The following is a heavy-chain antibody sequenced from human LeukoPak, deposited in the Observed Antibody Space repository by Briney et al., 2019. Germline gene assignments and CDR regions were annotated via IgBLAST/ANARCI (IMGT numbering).Heavy chain of an antibody. J-gene: IGHJ4*02. CDR1: GGSFSGYY. Sequence: SETLSLTCAVYGGSFSGYYWSWICEPPGNGLEWIGEINHSGSTNYNPSLKRRVTISVDTSKNQFSLKLSSVTAADTAVYYCARGSHGYSNGYGYWGQGTLVTVSS. CDR2: INHSGST. V-gene: IGHV4-34*01. D-gene: IGHD5-18*01. CDR3: ARGSHGYSNGYGY.